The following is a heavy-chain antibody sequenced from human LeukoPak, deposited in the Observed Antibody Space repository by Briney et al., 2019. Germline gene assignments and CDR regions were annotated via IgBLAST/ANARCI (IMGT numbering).Heavy chain of an antibody. D-gene: IGHD3-16*02. CDR1: GFSFNIHY. Sequence: PGGSLRLSCGVSGFSFNIHYMSWVRQAPGKGLEWVANLNQDGSEKNYVDSVRGRFTISRDNAKNSLYLQMNSLRAEDTAVYYCARDGSPYDYVWGSYRWAFDIWGQGTMVTVSS. CDR3: ARDGSPYDYVWGSYRWAFDI. J-gene: IGHJ3*02. CDR2: LNQDGSEK. V-gene: IGHV3-7*01.